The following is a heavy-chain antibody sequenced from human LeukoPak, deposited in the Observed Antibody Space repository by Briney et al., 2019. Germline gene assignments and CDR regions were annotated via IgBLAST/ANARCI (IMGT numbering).Heavy chain of an antibody. CDR1: GYTFTGYY. CDR2: INPNSGGT. V-gene: IGHV1-2*02. J-gene: IGHJ3*02. Sequence: ASVKVSCKASGYTFTGYYMHWVRQAPGQGLEWMGWINPNSGGTNYAQKFQGRVTMTRDTSISTAYMELSRLRSDDTAVYYCALARADIVVVPAAHDAFDIWGQGTMVTVSS. D-gene: IGHD2-2*01. CDR3: ALARADIVVVPAAHDAFDI.